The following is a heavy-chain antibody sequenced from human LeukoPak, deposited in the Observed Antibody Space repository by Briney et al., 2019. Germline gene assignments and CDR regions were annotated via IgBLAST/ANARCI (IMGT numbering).Heavy chain of an antibody. V-gene: IGHV3-23*01. J-gene: IGHJ4*02. D-gene: IGHD6-13*01. Sequence: PGGSLRLSCAASGFTFSSYAMSWVPQAPGKGLEWVSVISDSGGSTDYADSVKGRFSISRDNSKNTLYLEMNSLRAEDTAVYYCAKKGYSSSWCFDYWGQGTLVTVSS. CDR2: ISDSGGST. CDR3: AKKGYSSSWCFDY. CDR1: GFTFSSYA.